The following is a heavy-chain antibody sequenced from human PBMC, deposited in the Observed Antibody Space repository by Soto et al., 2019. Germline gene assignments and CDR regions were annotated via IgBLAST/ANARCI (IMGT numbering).Heavy chain of an antibody. CDR2: ISVSGGCT. D-gene: IGHD2-2*01. CDR1: VFIFRSHS. J-gene: IGHJ4*01. CDR3: SQSEGYPVVPSFEY. V-gene: IGHV3-23*01. Sequence: GGSLRLSCAAPVFIFRSHSMSWVRQAPGKGLECVSAISVSGGCTYYADSVKGRFTISRYNSKNTLSLQMNSRRAEHTAVYYCSQSEGYPVVPSFEYWGQGTLVTLSS.